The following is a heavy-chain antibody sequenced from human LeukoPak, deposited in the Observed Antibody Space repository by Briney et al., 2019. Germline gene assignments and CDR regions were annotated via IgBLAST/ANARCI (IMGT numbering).Heavy chain of an antibody. CDR2: MYSGGST. D-gene: IGHD6-19*01. J-gene: IGHJ4*02. CDR1: GFTFSSYG. Sequence: GGSLRLSCAASGFTFSSYGMHWVRQAPGKGLEWVSVMYSGGSTYYADSVKGRFTISRDNSKNTLYLQMNSLRAEDTAVYFCAGDLIAVPGPFDYWGQGTLVTVSS. V-gene: IGHV3-66*01. CDR3: AGDLIAVPGPFDY.